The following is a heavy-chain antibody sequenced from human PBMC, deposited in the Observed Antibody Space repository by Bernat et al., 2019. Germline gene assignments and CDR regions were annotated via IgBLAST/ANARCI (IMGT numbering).Heavy chain of an antibody. CDR2: VYYSGTT. CDR3: ARSQYDSRNHYRGDWYFDL. CDR1: GDSISNFY. V-gene: IGHV4-59*08. Sequence: QVQLQESGPGLVKPSETLSLTCTVSGDSISNFYWTWIRQPPGKGLEWIGYVYYSGTTSYNPSLKSRVTLSVDTSNNQFSLKLTSVTAADMAVYYCARSQYDSRNHYRGDWYFDLWGRGTLVTVSS. J-gene: IGHJ2*01. D-gene: IGHD3-22*01.